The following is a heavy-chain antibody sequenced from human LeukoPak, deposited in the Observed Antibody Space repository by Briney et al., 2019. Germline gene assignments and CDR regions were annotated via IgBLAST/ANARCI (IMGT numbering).Heavy chain of an antibody. D-gene: IGHD6-19*01. CDR1: GLTFSGQW. CDR3: ARDRYSSAWYEE. J-gene: IGHJ4*02. Sequence: GGSLRLSCVASGLTFSGQWLNWVRQAPGKGLVWVSHINSGGSSTSYADSVKGRFTISRDNAKNTLYLQMNSLRAEDTAVYYCARDRYSSAWYEEWGQGTLVTVSS. CDR2: INSGGSST. V-gene: IGHV3-74*01.